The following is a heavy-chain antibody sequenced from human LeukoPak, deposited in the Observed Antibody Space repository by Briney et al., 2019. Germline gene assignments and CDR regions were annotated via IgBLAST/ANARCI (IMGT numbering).Heavy chain of an antibody. D-gene: IGHD3-10*01. CDR2: ISAYNGNT. CDR1: GCTFTSYG. CDR3: ARAFPYYYGSGSSYYFDY. V-gene: IGHV1-18*01. Sequence: GASVKVSCKASGCTFTSYGLSWVRQAPGQGLEWMGWISAYNGNTNYAQKLQGRVTMTTDTSTSTAYMELRSLRSDDTAVYYCARAFPYYYGSGSSYYFDYWGQGTLVTVSS. J-gene: IGHJ4*02.